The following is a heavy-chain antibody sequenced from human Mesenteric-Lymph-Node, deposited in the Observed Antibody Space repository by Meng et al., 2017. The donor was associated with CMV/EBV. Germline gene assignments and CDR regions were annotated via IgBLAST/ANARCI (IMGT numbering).Heavy chain of an antibody. J-gene: IGHJ4*02. CDR3: AREGDNTGYYQVYFDN. Sequence: GGSLRLSCAASGFTFSSYAMSWVRQAPGKGLEWVSGISGSGGSTNYADSVKGRSTISRDNSKNTLYLQMNSLRPEDTAVYYCAREGDNTGYYQVYFDNWGQGTLVTVSS. CDR2: ISGSGGST. CDR1: GFTFSSYA. D-gene: IGHD3-9*01. V-gene: IGHV3-23*01.